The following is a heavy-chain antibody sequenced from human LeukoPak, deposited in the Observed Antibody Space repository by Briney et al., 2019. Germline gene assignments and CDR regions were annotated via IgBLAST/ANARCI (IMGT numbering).Heavy chain of an antibody. CDR3: ARYNAGSLDF. Sequence: GGSLKISCKAYEYSFSTNWIGWVRQLPGKGLEWMGLIYPGDSQSKYSPSFQGHVTFSADTSRNTAYLQWNSLKASDTAMYYCARYNAGSLDFWGQGTMTYVSS. CDR1: EYSFSTNW. CDR2: IYPGDSQS. V-gene: IGHV5-51*01. D-gene: IGHD3-10*01. J-gene: IGHJ4*02.